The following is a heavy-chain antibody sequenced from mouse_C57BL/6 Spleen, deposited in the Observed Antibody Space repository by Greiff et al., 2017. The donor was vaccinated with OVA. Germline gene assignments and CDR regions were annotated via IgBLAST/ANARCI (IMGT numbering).Heavy chain of an antibody. CDR2: IDPETGGT. V-gene: IGHV1-15*01. J-gene: IGHJ1*03. CDR1: GYTFTDYE. CDR3: TREYYYGSREYFDV. Sequence: QVQLQQSGAELVRPGASVTLSCKASGYTFTDYEMHWVKQTPVHGLEWIGAIDPETGGTAYNQKFKGKAILTADKSSSTAYMELRSLTSEDSAVYYCTREYYYGSREYFDVWGTGTTVTVSS. D-gene: IGHD1-1*01.